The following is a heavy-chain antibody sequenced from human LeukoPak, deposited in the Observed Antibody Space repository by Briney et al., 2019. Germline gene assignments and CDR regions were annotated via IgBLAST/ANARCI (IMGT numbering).Heavy chain of an antibody. CDR1: GFTFSSYE. Sequence: PGGSLRLSCAASGFTFSSYEMNWVRQAPGKGLEWVSYISSSGSTIYYADSVKGRFTISRDNAKNSLYLQMNSLRAEDTAVYYCARDTVFEGPDTVTTVLSYYYMDVRGKGTTVTVSS. D-gene: IGHD4-11*01. V-gene: IGHV3-48*03. CDR3: ARDTVFEGPDTVTTVLSYYYMDV. J-gene: IGHJ6*03. CDR2: ISSSGSTI.